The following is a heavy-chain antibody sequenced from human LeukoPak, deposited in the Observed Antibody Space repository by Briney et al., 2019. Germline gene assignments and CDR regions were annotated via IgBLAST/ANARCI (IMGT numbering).Heavy chain of an antibody. Sequence: ASVKVSCKASGYTFTGYYMHWVRQAPGQGLEWMGWINPNSGGTNYAQKFQGRVTMTRDTSISTAYMELGRLRSDDTAVYYCARGLSRKDYSSGWSWIDYWGQGTLVTVSS. V-gene: IGHV1-2*02. J-gene: IGHJ4*02. CDR3: ARGLSRKDYSSGWSWIDY. D-gene: IGHD6-19*01. CDR2: INPNSGGT. CDR1: GYTFTGYY.